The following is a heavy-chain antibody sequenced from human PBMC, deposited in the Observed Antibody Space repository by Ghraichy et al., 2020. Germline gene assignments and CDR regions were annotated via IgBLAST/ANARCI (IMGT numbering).Heavy chain of an antibody. D-gene: IGHD2/OR15-2a*01. Sequence: SETLSLTCAVYGGSFSGYYWSWIRQPPGKGLEWIGEINHSGSTNYNPSLKSRVTISVDTSKNQFSLKLSSVTAADTAVYYCARVRIHCHAFDIWGQGTMVTVSS. CDR1: GGSFSGYY. CDR3: ARVRIHCHAFDI. V-gene: IGHV4-34*01. J-gene: IGHJ3*02. CDR2: INHSGST.